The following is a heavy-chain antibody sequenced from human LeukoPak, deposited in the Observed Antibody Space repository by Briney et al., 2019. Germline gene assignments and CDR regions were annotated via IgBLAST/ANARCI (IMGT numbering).Heavy chain of an antibody. CDR1: GFTFSSYA. CDR2: IRYDRNKK. D-gene: IGHD1-26*01. CDR3: AKLLLETGGIGEEFDY. J-gene: IGHJ4*02. Sequence: GGSLRLSCAASGFTFSSYAMYWGRQVPGRGRERVAFIRYDRNKKYYADSVKGRFTISRDNSRNTVYLQMNSLTSEDTAVYYCAKLLLETGGIGEEFDYWGQGTLVTVSS. V-gene: IGHV3-30*02.